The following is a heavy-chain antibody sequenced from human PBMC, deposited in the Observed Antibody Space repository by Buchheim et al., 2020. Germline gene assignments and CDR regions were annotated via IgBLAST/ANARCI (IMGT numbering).Heavy chain of an antibody. CDR2: IYYSGST. CDR3: ARFPVQRKPY. V-gene: IGHV4-59*01. J-gene: IGHJ4*02. D-gene: IGHD5-24*01. CDR1: GASMNDYY. Sequence: QVLLQESGPGMVKPSETLSLTCNVSGASMNDYYWSWIRQPPGKGLEWLGYIYYSGSTNYNPSLKSRVTISIATSTNQFSLRLTSVSAADTAVYYCARFPVQRKPYWGQGIL.